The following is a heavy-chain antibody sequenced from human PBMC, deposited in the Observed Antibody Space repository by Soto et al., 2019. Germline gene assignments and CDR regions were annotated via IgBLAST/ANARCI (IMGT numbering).Heavy chain of an antibody. V-gene: IGHV3-23*01. D-gene: IGHD2-15*01. CDR2: IGGSGDGDRSGIP. CDR3: AKGGWLDN. Sequence: EVQLLESGGGLVQPGGSLRLSCVASGFNFDFFAMSWVRQAPGKGLEWVSVIGGSGDGDRSGIPYYTHSVEGRFTISRDDSKNTLYLQMNSLRVEDTAVFYCAKGGWLDNWGQGTLVTVSS. J-gene: IGHJ4*02. CDR1: GFNFDFFA.